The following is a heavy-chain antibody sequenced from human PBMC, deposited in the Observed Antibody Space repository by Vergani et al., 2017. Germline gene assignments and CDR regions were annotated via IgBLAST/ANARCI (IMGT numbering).Heavy chain of an antibody. Sequence: QVQLVESGGGVVQPGRSLRLSCAASGFTFSSYGMHWVRQAPGKGLEWVSVISYDGSNKYYADSVKGRFTISRDNSKNTLYLQMNSLRAEDTAVYYCAKDDSSSWYSPVDIWGQGTMVTVSS. V-gene: IGHV3-30*18. J-gene: IGHJ3*02. CDR2: ISYDGSNK. CDR1: GFTFSSYG. D-gene: IGHD6-13*01. CDR3: AKDDSSSWYSPVDI.